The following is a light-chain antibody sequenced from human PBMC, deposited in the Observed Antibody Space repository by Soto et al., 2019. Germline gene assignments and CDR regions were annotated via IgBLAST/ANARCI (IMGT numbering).Light chain of an antibody. CDR3: SSYTSSGTLYV. J-gene: IGLJ1*01. CDR1: SSDIGGSKY. Sequence: QSVLAQPASLSGSPGQSITISCAGTSSDIGGSKYVSWYQQHPGKAPKLIIYEVTYRPSGVSARFSGSKSGNTASLTVSGLQAEDEADYYCSSYTSSGTLYVFGTGTKATGL. CDR2: EVT. V-gene: IGLV2-14*01.